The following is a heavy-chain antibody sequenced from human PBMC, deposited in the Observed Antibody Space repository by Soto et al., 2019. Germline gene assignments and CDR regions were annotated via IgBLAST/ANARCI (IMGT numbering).Heavy chain of an antibody. CDR1: GYSVTSYW. J-gene: IGHJ4*02. CDR2: IDPSDSYT. V-gene: IGHV5-10-1*01. Sequence: PGESLKISCKGSGYSVTSYWISWVRQMPGKGLEWMGRIDPSDSYTNYSPSFQGHVTISADKSISTAYLQWSSLKASDTAMYYCARRQAAAGDNDLTFDLWGQGTLVTFSS. CDR3: ARRQAAAGDNDLTFDL. D-gene: IGHD6-13*01.